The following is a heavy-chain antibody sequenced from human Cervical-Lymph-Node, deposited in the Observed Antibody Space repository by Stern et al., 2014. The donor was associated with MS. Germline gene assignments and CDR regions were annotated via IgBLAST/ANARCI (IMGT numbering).Heavy chain of an antibody. V-gene: IGHV3-11*01. CDR3: ARGHYGMDV. CDR1: GFIFSNYY. J-gene: IGHJ6*02. CDR2: IDSSGTII. Sequence: QLVQSGGDLVKPGGSLRLSCAASGFIFSNYYMSWIRQAPGKGLEWVSYIDSSGTIIYYTASVKGRFTISRDNAKNSLYLQMNSLRAEDTAVYYCARGHYGMDVWGQGTTVIVSS.